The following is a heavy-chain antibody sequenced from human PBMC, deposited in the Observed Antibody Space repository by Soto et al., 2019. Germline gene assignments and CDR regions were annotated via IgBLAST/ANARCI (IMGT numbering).Heavy chain of an antibody. Sequence: GGSLRLSCAASGFTFSSYAMIWVRRAPGKGLEWVSAISVSGGSTYYADSVKGRFTISRDNSKNTLYLQMNSLRAEDTAVYYCAKRYTIVVVPAATIFDYWGQGTLVTVSS. CDR2: ISVSGGST. V-gene: IGHV3-23*01. CDR1: GFTFSSYA. CDR3: AKRYTIVVVPAATIFDY. J-gene: IGHJ4*02. D-gene: IGHD2-2*01.